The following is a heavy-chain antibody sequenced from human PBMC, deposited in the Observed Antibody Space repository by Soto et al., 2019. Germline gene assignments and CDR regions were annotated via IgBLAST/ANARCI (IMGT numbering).Heavy chain of an antibody. CDR3: SRVSSEEYYGSGSYYNDYYYCVDE. D-gene: IGHD3-10*01. CDR2: MNPNSGNT. J-gene: IGHJ6*03. CDR1: GYTFTSYD. V-gene: IGHV1-8*01. Sequence: ASVKVSCKASGYTFTSYDINWVRQATGQGLEWMGWMNPNSGNTGYAQKFQGRVTMTRNTSISTAYMELSSLRSEDTAVYYCSRVSSEEYYGSGSYYNDYYYCVDEWGKGTTVTVSS.